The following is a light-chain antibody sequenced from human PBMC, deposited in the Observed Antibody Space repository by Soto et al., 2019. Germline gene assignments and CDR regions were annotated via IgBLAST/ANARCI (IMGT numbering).Light chain of an antibody. V-gene: IGLV2-14*01. J-gene: IGLJ2*01. CDR3: SSYRSGSTLVV. Sequence: QSVLTQPASVSGSPGQSITISCTGTSSDIGGYNYVSWYQQHPGKAPKLMIYEVTHRPSGISDRFSGSKSGNTASLTSSGLQAEDEADDYCSSYRSGSTLVVFGGGTKLTVL. CDR1: SSDIGGYNY. CDR2: EVT.